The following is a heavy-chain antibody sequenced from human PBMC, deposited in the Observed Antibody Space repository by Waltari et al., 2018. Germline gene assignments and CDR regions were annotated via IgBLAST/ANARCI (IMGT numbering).Heavy chain of an antibody. CDR2: IRWDGGTT. J-gene: IGHJ4*02. D-gene: IGHD3-10*01. CDR3: ARGSFISHYFDY. CDR1: GFTFIDYM. Sequence: EVQLVESGGVVVQPGGSLRLSCAASGFTFIDYMMHWVRQVPGKGLEWVSLIRWDGGTTYYADSLKGRFTISRDNSKNSLYLQMSSLRTEDTALYYCARGSFISHYFDYWGQGTLVTVSS. V-gene: IGHV3-43*01.